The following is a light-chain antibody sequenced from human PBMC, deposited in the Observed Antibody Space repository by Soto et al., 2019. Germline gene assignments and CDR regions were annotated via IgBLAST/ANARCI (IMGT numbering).Light chain of an antibody. CDR3: QKYNSAPLT. Sequence: EIVLTQSPGTLSLSPVERATLSCRASQSVSSHLAWYQQRPGQAPRLLIYGASSRATGIPDRFSGSGSGTDFTLTISSLQPEDVATYYCQKYNSAPLTFGGGTKVDIK. CDR2: GAS. CDR1: QSVSSH. J-gene: IGKJ4*01. V-gene: IGKV3-20*01.